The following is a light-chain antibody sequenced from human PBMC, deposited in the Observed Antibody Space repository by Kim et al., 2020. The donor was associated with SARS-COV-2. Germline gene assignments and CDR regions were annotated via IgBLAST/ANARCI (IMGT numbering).Light chain of an antibody. V-gene: IGLV2-14*03. Sequence: QSITISCTGTSSDVGGYNYVSWYQQYPGKAPKLMIYDVRNRPSGVSNRFFGSKSANTASLTISGLQAEDEADYYCSSYTSSSTLVFGGGTKLTVL. J-gene: IGLJ2*01. CDR3: SSYTSSSTLV. CDR1: SSDVGGYNY. CDR2: DVR.